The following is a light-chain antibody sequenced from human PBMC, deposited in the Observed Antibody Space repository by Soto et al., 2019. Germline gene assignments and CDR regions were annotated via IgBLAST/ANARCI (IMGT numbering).Light chain of an antibody. CDR1: QSVNSR. CDR2: GAS. J-gene: IGKJ1*01. Sequence: EIVLTQSPGTLALSPGERATLSCRASQSVNSRLAWYQHKPGQAPRLLISGASNRASGIPDRFSGSGSGTDFTLTISSLEPEDFAVYYCHQRGSWPRGTFGQGTQV. CDR3: HQRGSWPRGT. V-gene: IGKV3-11*01.